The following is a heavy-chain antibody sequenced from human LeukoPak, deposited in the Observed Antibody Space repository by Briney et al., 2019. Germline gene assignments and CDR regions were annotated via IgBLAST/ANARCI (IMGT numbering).Heavy chain of an antibody. CDR2: INHSGST. CDR3: ARESIAAAAEY. V-gene: IGHV4-34*01. J-gene: IGHJ4*02. Sequence: SETLSLTCVVNGGSLSGDYSRDYWSWIRQPPGKGLEWIGEINHSGSTNYNPSLKSRVTISVDTSKNQFSLKLSSVTAADTAVYYCARESIAAAAEYWGQGTLVTVSS. D-gene: IGHD6-13*01. CDR1: GGSLSGDYSRDY.